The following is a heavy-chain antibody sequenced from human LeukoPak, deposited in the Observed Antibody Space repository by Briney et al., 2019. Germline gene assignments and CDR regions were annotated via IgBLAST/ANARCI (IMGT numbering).Heavy chain of an antibody. D-gene: IGHD3-22*01. CDR1: GGSISSYY. J-gene: IGHJ4*02. V-gene: IGHV4-59*01. CDR2: IYYSGST. CDR3: ARGATYYYDSSGYYYDY. Sequence: SETLSLTCSVSGGSISSYYWSWIRRPPGKGLEWVGYIYYSGSTNYNPSLKSRVTISVDTSKNQFSLKLSSVTAADTAVYYCARGATYYYDSSGYYYDYWGQGTLVTVSS.